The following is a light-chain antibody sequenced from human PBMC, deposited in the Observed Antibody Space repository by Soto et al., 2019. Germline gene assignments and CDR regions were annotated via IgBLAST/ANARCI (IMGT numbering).Light chain of an antibody. CDR2: GAS. Sequence: EIVLTQSPGTLSLSPGERATLSCRASQSVSSSYLAWYQQKPGQAPRLLINGASSRATDIPDRFSGSGSGTDFTLTISRLEPEDFAVYYCQQYGTSPPSTFGQGTRLEIK. CDR3: QQYGTSPPST. J-gene: IGKJ5*01. V-gene: IGKV3-20*01. CDR1: QSVSSSY.